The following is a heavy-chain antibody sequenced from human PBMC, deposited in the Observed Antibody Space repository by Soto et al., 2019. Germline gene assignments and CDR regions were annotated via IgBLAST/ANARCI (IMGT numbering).Heavy chain of an antibody. CDR3: AKVTDYDILTGGIDY. Sequence: PGGSLRLSCAASGFTFSSYAMSWVRQAPGKGLEWVSAISGSGGSTYYADSVKGRFTISRDNSKNTLYLQMNSPRAEDTSVYYCAKVTDYDILTGGIDYWGQGTLVTVSS. V-gene: IGHV3-23*01. D-gene: IGHD3-9*01. CDR1: GFTFSSYA. CDR2: ISGSGGST. J-gene: IGHJ4*02.